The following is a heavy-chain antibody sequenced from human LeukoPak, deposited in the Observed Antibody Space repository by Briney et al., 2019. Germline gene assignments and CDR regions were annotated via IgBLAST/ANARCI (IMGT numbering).Heavy chain of an antibody. CDR2: IYTSGST. V-gene: IGHV4-61*02. CDR1: GNSISSGDNY. Sequence: SETLSLTCTVSGNSISSGDNYWSWIRQPAGKGLEWIGRIYTSGSTNYNPSLKSRVTISGDTSKNQFSLRLSSVTAADTAVYYCAGGSGSYYGFDYWGQGTLVTVSS. J-gene: IGHJ4*02. CDR3: AGGSGSYYGFDY. D-gene: IGHD3-10*01.